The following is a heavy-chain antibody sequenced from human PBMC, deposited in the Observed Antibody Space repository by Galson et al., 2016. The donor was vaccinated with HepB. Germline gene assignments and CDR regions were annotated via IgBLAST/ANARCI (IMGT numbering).Heavy chain of an antibody. Sequence: SLRLSCAAYGFTFSSYSMNWVRQAPGKGLARVSSISSSSSYIYSADSVKCRFTISRDNTKNSLYLQMNSLRAEDTAVYYCARGDIVGAIFDYWGQGTLVTVSS. CDR2: ISSSSSYI. CDR1: GFTFSSYS. D-gene: IGHD1-26*01. J-gene: IGHJ4*02. V-gene: IGHV3-21*01. CDR3: ARGDIVGAIFDY.